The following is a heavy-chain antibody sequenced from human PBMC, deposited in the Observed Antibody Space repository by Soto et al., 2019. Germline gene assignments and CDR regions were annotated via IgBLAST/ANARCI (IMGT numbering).Heavy chain of an antibody. CDR2: IGPGAKTM. V-gene: IGHV3-48*03. J-gene: IGHJ6*02. CDR1: GFTFSAYD. D-gene: IGHD2-2*01. Sequence: PGGSLRLSCVSSGFTFSAYDMIWVRRPPGKGLEWVSRIGPGAKTMDYGDSAKGRFTISRDNTKNTLYLHMDNLRGEDTADYYCAKDMVVVVPGHYYYYYGMDVWGQGTTVTVSS. CDR3: AKDMVVVVPGHYYYYYGMDV.